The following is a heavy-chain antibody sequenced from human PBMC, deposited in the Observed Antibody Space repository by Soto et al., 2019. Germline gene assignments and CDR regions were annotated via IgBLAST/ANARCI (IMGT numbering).Heavy chain of an antibody. D-gene: IGHD3-3*01. CDR1: GFTFSSYS. J-gene: IGHJ6*02. V-gene: IGHV3-21*01. Sequence: GGSLRLSCAASGFTFSSYSMNWVRQAPGKGLEWVSSISSSSSYIYYADSVKGRFTISRDNAKNSLYLQMNSLRAEDTAVYYCARGSILEWLLYRLDYYYYGMDVWGQGTTVTVSS. CDR2: ISSSSSYI. CDR3: ARGSILEWLLYRLDYYYYGMDV.